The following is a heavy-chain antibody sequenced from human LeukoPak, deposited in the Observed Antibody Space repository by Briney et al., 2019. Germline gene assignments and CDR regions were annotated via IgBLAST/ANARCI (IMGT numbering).Heavy chain of an antibody. V-gene: IGHV3-23*01. D-gene: IGHD1-26*01. J-gene: IGHJ4*02. CDR3: VKDYQVGNSPAFGDY. CDR1: GFTFSSQA. Sequence: PGGSLRLSCAASGFTFSSQAMSWVRRAPGKGLEWVSGLIENGATTYYADSVKGRFTISRDNSGNTMYLQMNSLRVEDTAVYYCVKDYQVGNSPAFGDYWGQGTLVTISS. CDR2: LIENGATT.